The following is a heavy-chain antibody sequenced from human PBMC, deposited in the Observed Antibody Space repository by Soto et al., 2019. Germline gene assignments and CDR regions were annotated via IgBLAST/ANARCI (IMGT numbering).Heavy chain of an antibody. V-gene: IGHV4-34*01. J-gene: IGHJ5*02. D-gene: IGHD2-2*01. CDR2: INHSGST. CDR3: ARGRYCSSTSCYFEYSSSRRHPPKTNNWFDP. Sequence: SETLSLTCAVYGGSFSGYYWSWIRQPPGKGLEWIGEINHSGSTNYNPSLKSRVTISVDTSKNQFSLKLSSVTAADTAVYYCARGRYCSSTSCYFEYSSSRRHPPKTNNWFDPWGQGTLVTVSS. CDR1: GGSFSGYY.